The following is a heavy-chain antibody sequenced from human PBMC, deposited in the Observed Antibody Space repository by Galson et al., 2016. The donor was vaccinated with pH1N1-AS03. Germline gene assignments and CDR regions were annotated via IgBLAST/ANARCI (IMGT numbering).Heavy chain of an antibody. Sequence: SLRLSCAASGFTFSSYAMYWVRQAPGKGLEYVSAISGNGVSTYYANSVKGRFTISRDNSKNTVYLQMGGLRAEDMAVYYCARRRSYYDFWSGYSDYWGQGTLVTVSS. D-gene: IGHD3-3*01. CDR3: ARRRSYYDFWSGYSDY. CDR1: GFTFSSYA. V-gene: IGHV3-64*01. J-gene: IGHJ4*02. CDR2: ISGNGVST.